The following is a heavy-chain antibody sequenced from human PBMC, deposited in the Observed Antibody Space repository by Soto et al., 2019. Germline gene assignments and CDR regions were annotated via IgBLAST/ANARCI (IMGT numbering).Heavy chain of an antibody. CDR3: ASQSWGGDYVPKNWFDP. CDR2: IIPIFGTA. J-gene: IGHJ5*02. V-gene: IGHV1-69*13. CDR1: GGTFSSYA. Sequence: ASVKVSCKASGGTFSSYAISWVRQAPGQGLEWMGGIIPIFGTANYAQKFQGRVTITADESTSTAYMELSSLRSEDTAVYYCASQSWGGDYVPKNWFDPWGQGTLVTVSS. D-gene: IGHD4-17*01.